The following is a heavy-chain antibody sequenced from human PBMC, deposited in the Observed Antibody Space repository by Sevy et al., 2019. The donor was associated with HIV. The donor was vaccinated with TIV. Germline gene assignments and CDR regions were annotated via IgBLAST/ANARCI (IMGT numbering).Heavy chain of an antibody. V-gene: IGHV4-59*01. CDR1: GGSISSYY. Sequence: SETLPLTFTVSGGSISSYYWSWIRQPPGKGLEWIGYIYYSGSTNYNPSLKSRVTISVDTSKNQFSLKLSSVTAADTAVYYCARDSYGDYDYYYYMDVWGKGTTVTVSS. J-gene: IGHJ6*03. D-gene: IGHD4-17*01. CDR3: ARDSYGDYDYYYYMDV. CDR2: IYYSGST.